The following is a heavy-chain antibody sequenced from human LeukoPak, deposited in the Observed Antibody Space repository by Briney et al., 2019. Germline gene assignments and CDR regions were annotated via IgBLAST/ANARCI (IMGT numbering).Heavy chain of an antibody. CDR3: ARATYYDYVWGSTAQDGLIDY. Sequence: SQTLSLTCAISGDSVSNNSAAWNWMRQSPPRGLEWLGRTYYRSKWYNGYAVFVKSRISINPDTSKNQFSLQLNSVTPEDTAVYYCARATYYDYVWGSTAQDGLIDYWGQGTLVSVSS. D-gene: IGHD3-16*01. CDR1: GDSVSNNSAA. V-gene: IGHV6-1*01. J-gene: IGHJ4*02. CDR2: TYYRSKWYN.